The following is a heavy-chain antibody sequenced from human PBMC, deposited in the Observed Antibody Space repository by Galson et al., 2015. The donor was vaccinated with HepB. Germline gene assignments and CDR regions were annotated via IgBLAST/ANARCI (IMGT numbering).Heavy chain of an antibody. J-gene: IGHJ4*02. CDR1: GFTFSSYA. Sequence: SLRLSCAASGFTFSSYAMHWVRQAPGKGLEWVAVISYDGSNKYYADSVKGRFTISRDNSKNTLYLQMNSLRAEDTAVYYCARDRTEDGDSYFDYWGQGTLVTVSS. D-gene: IGHD4-17*01. V-gene: IGHV3-30-3*01. CDR2: ISYDGSNK. CDR3: ARDRTEDGDSYFDY.